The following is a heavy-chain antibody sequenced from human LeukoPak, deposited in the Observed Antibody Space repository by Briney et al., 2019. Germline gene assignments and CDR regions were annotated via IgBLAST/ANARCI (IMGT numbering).Heavy chain of an antibody. D-gene: IGHD3-10*01. V-gene: IGHV3-7*01. CDR2: IKHDESEK. CDR1: GFTFSHYR. Sequence: QPGGSLRLSCAASGFTFSHYRMSWVRQAPGKGLEWVANIKHDESEKYYVDSVKGRFTISRDNAKNSLYLQMDSLRADDTAVYYCARPTMVRGVEYWDYWGQGTLVTVSS. CDR3: ARPTMVRGVEYWDY. J-gene: IGHJ4*02.